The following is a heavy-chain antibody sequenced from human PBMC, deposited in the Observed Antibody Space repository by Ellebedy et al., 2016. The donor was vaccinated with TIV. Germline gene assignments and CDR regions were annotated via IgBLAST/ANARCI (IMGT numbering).Heavy chain of an antibody. CDR2: IYTSGST. Sequence: MPSETLSLTCTVSGGSISSYYWSWIRQPAGKGLEWIGRIYTSGSTNYNPSLKSRVTMSVDTSKNQFSLKLSSVTAADTAVYYCARLRGVNWGHYYYGMDVWGQGTTVTVSS. CDR1: GGSISSYY. V-gene: IGHV4-4*07. D-gene: IGHD3-10*01. CDR3: ARLRGVNWGHYYYGMDV. J-gene: IGHJ6*02.